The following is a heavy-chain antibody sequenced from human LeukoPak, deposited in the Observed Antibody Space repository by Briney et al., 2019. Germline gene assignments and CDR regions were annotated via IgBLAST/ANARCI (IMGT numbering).Heavy chain of an antibody. Sequence: GGSLRLSCAASGFTFSNAWMSWVRQAPGKGLEWVSYISSSVTNTNYADSEKGRFTISRDNAKTSLYLQMNSLRGDDTAVYYCARGGRLGYFPHWGQGTLVTVSS. J-gene: IGHJ1*01. D-gene: IGHD3-16*01. CDR2: ISSSVTNT. CDR3: ARGGRLGYFPH. V-gene: IGHV3-11*06. CDR1: GFTFSNAW.